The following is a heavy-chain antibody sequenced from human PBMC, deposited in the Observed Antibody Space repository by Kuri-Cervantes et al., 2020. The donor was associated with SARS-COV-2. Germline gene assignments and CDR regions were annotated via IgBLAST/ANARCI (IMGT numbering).Heavy chain of an antibody. Sequence: GESLKISCAASGFTFSSYAMHWVRQAPGKGLEWVAVIPYDGSNKYYADSVKGRFTISRDNSKNTLYLQMNSLRAEDTAVYYCARGNDYGEDFDYWGQGTLVTVSS. CDR1: GFTFSSYA. D-gene: IGHD4-17*01. CDR2: IPYDGSNK. V-gene: IGHV3-30-3*01. CDR3: ARGNDYGEDFDY. J-gene: IGHJ4*02.